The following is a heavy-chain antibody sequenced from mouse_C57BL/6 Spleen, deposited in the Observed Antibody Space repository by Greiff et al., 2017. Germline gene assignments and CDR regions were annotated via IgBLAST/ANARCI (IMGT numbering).Heavy chain of an antibody. V-gene: IGHV2-9-1*01. CDR2: IWTGGGT. D-gene: IGHD2-3*01. Sequence: QVQLQQSGPGLVAPSQRLSITCTVSGFSLTSYAISWVRQPPGKGLEWLGVIWTGGGTNYNSALKSRLSISKDNSKSQVFLKMNSLQTDDTARYYCARNSYDGYPFAYWGQGTLVTVSA. J-gene: IGHJ3*01. CDR1: GFSLTSYA. CDR3: ARNSYDGYPFAY.